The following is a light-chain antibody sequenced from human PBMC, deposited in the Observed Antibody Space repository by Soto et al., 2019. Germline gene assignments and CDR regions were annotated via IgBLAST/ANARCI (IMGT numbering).Light chain of an antibody. CDR2: AAS. CDR3: QQYYSYPRA. J-gene: IGKJ1*01. CDR1: QGISSY. V-gene: IGKV1-8*01. Sequence: AIRMTQSPSSLSASTGDRVTITCRASQGISSYLAWYQQKPGKAPKLLIYAASSLQSGVQSSFSGSGSGTDFTLTSSCLQSEDFATYCCQQYYSYPRAFGQGTKVEIK.